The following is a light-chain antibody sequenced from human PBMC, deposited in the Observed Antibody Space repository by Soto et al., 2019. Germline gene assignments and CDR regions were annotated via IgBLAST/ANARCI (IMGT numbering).Light chain of an antibody. CDR1: QSVSSTY. J-gene: IGKJ1*01. Sequence: ELVLTQSPGTLSLSPGERATLSCRASQSVSSTYLAWYQQQPGQAPRLLIYGASSRATGIPDRFSGSGSGTDFTLTISRLEPEDFAVYDCQQYGSSAWTFGQGTKVEIK. V-gene: IGKV3-20*01. CDR2: GAS. CDR3: QQYGSSAWT.